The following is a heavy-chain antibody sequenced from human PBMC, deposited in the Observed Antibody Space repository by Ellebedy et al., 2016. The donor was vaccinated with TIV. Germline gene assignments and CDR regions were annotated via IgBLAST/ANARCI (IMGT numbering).Heavy chain of an antibody. Sequence: SETLSLXCAVSGDSFEGYFWSWIRQSPAKGLEWIGEINHAGFAYYIPSLKSRVSISIDTSKSHFSLNLTSVTPADTAVYYCARYRPLYSTDNPWGQGTLVTVSS. CDR3: ARYRPLYSTDNP. CDR1: GDSFEGYF. CDR2: INHAGFA. D-gene: IGHD1-26*01. V-gene: IGHV4-34*01. J-gene: IGHJ5*02.